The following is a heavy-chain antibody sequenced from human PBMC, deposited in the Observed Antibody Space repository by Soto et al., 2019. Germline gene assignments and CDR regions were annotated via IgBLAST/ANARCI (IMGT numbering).Heavy chain of an antibody. V-gene: IGHV3-30-3*02. D-gene: IGHD2-2*01. J-gene: IGHJ6*02. CDR1: GFTFSSYA. Sequence: GGSLRLSCAASGFTFSSYAMHWVRQAPGKGLEWVAVISYDGSNKYYADSVKGRFTISRDNSKNTLYLQMNSLRAEDTAVYYCAKSFFNCSSTSCYAGRYYYYGMDVWGQGTTVTSP. CDR2: ISYDGSNK. CDR3: AKSFFNCSSTSCYAGRYYYYGMDV.